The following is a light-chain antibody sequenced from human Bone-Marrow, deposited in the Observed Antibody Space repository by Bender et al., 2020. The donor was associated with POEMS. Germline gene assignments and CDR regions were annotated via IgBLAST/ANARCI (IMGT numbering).Light chain of an antibody. CDR1: DLGDKY. CDR3: QAWDTYSVI. Sequence: SYEVTQPPSVSVSPGQTASITCSGDDLGDKYVAWYQQKPGQSPVLVIYQDTKRPSGIPGRFSGYNSGKTATLTISGTQAMDEADYYCQAWDTYSVIFGGGTKLTVL. CDR2: QDT. J-gene: IGLJ2*01. V-gene: IGLV3-1*01.